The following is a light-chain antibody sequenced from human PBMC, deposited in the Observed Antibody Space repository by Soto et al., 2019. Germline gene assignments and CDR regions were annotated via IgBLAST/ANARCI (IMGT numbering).Light chain of an antibody. J-gene: IGLJ1*01. Sequence: QSALTQPASVSGSPGQPITISCIGTGTDVGGYKYVSWYQQHPVKAPKLIIYDVSERPSGVSNHFSGSKSGNTASLTISGLQAEDEADYYCTSYTSSNTLVFGTGTKVTVL. CDR2: DVS. CDR3: TSYTSSNTLV. V-gene: IGLV2-14*03. CDR1: GTDVGGYKY.